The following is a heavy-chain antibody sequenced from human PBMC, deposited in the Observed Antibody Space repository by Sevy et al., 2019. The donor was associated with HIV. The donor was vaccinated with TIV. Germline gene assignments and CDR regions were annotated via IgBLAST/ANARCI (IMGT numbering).Heavy chain of an antibody. CDR2: ISGSGGST. D-gene: IGHD5-18*01. CDR3: AGAWIQLWYPNWFDP. V-gene: IGHV3-23*01. CDR1: GFTFSSYA. J-gene: IGHJ5*02. Sequence: GGSLRLSCAASGFTFSSYAMSWVRQAPGKGLEWVSAISGSGGSTYYADSVKGRFTISRDNSKNTRYLQMNSLRAEDTAVYYCAGAWIQLWYPNWFDPWGQGTLVTVSS.